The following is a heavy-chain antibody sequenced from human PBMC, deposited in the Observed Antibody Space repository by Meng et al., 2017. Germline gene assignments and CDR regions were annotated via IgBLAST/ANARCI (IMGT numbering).Heavy chain of an antibody. CDR2: IIPIFGTA. CDR3: ARDLRDGYNYGPSAFDI. Sequence: SVKVSCKASGGTFSSYAISWVRQAPGQGLEWMGGIIPIFGTANYAQKFQGRVTITADESTSTAYMELSSLRSEDTAVYYCARDLRDGYNYGPSAFDIWGQGTMVTVSS. V-gene: IGHV1-69*13. D-gene: IGHD5-24*01. J-gene: IGHJ3*02. CDR1: GGTFSSYA.